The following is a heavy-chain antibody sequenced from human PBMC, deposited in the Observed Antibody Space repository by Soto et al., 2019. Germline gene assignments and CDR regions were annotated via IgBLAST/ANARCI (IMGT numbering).Heavy chain of an antibody. J-gene: IGHJ6*02. CDR3: AKDFTGYHGMDV. CDR1: GFSFSNYG. CDR2: ISNDGSNK. D-gene: IGHD6-13*01. V-gene: IGHV3-30*18. Sequence: GGSLRLSCAASGFSFSNYGIHWVRQAPGKGLEWVAIISNDGSNKYSDSVKGRFTISRDNSKNTVYLQMNSLRGEDTALYYCAKDFTGYHGMDVWGQGTTVTVSS.